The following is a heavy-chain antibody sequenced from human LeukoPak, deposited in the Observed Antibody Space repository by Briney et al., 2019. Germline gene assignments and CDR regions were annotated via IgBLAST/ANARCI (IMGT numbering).Heavy chain of an antibody. Sequence: PGGSLRLSCAASGFIFSSYPMSWVRQAPGKGLEWVSAISGTAENTYYADSVKGRFSISRDNSRNTVHLQMNSLRPEDTAVYYFANHRGGFWGQETLFPSPQ. CDR2: ISGTAENT. CDR1: GFIFSSYP. CDR3: ANHRGGF. D-gene: IGHD1-14*01. V-gene: IGHV3-23*01. J-gene: IGHJ4*02.